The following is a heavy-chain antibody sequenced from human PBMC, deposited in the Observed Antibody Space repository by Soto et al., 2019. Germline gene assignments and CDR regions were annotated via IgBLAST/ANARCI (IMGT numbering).Heavy chain of an antibody. CDR1: GITFSDSA. CDR3: AKDGARYGFGP. V-gene: IGHV3-23*01. J-gene: IGHJ5*02. D-gene: IGHD1-20*01. CDR2: IGHNGVST. Sequence: EALLLESGGGLVQPGGSLRLSCVASGITFSDSAMTWVRQAPGKGLEWVAEIGHNGVSTFFADSVKGRFTISRDNSKNTAYLQMNNVRAEDTAMYYCAKDGARYGFGPWGQGTLVTVSS.